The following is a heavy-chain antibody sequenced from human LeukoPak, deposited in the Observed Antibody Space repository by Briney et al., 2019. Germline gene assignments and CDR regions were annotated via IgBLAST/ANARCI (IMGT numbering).Heavy chain of an antibody. CDR3: AREGGYVSFDY. CDR1: GGSFSGYY. Sequence: PSETLSLTCAVYGGSFSGYYWSWIRQPPGKGLEWIGEINHSGSTTYNPSLKRRVTISVDTSKNQFSLKLSSGTAADAAVYYCAREGGYVSFDYWGQGTQVTVSS. CDR2: INHSGST. V-gene: IGHV4-34*01. J-gene: IGHJ4*02. D-gene: IGHD5-12*01.